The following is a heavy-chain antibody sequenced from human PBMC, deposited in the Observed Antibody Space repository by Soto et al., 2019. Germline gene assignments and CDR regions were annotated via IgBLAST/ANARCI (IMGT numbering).Heavy chain of an antibody. CDR3: ARVVAPYYDVLTGNWCDP. D-gene: IGHD3-9*01. Sequence: QVQLVQSGAEVKEPGASVKVSCKASGYTFTGYYMHWARQAPGQGLEWMGWIKSFNGDTKYAQKFQGRVTLTRDTSISTAYMELSRLKSDATAVYYCARVVAPYYDVLTGNWCDPWGQGTLVTVSS. CDR2: IKSFNGDT. V-gene: IGHV1-2*02. J-gene: IGHJ5*02. CDR1: GYTFTGYY.